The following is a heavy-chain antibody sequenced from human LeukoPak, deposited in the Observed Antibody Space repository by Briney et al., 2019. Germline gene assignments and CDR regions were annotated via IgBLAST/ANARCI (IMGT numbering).Heavy chain of an antibody. D-gene: IGHD6-6*01. CDR3: AREGEYSSSSGAYYFDS. CDR2: IYTSGST. V-gene: IGHV4-4*07. J-gene: IGHJ4*02. Sequence: SEPLSLPCTVSGGSISSYYWSWIRQPAGKGLEWIGRIYTSGSTNYNPSLKSRVTMSVDTSKNQFSLKLSSVTAADTAVHYCAREGEYSSSSGAYYFDSWGQGTLVTVSS. CDR1: GGSISSYY.